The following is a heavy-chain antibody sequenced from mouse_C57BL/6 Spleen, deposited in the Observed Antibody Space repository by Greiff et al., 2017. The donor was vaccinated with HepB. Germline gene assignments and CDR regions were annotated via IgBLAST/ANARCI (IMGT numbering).Heavy chain of an antibody. V-gene: IGHV1-62-2*01. J-gene: IGHJ1*03. D-gene: IGHD1-1*01. Sequence: VMLVESGAELVKPGASVKLSCKASGYTFTEYTIHWVKQRSGQGLEWIGWFYPGSGSIKYNEKFKDKATLTADKSSSTVYMELSRLTSEDSAVYFCARHEDYYGSPGYFDVWGTGTTVTVSS. CDR1: GYTFTEYT. CDR2: FYPGSGSI. CDR3: ARHEDYYGSPGYFDV.